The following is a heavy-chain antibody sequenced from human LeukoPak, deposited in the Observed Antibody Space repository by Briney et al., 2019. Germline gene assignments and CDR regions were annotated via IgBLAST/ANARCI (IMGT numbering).Heavy chain of an antibody. Sequence: GGSLRLSCAASGFTFSSYAMSWVRQAPGKGLEWVSAISGSGGSTYYADSVKGRFTISRDNAKNTLYLQMNSLRAEDTAVYYCANSADYYESSGFDYWGQGTLGTVSS. CDR2: ISGSGGST. J-gene: IGHJ4*02. CDR3: ANSADYYESSGFDY. V-gene: IGHV3-23*01. D-gene: IGHD3-22*01. CDR1: GFTFSSYA.